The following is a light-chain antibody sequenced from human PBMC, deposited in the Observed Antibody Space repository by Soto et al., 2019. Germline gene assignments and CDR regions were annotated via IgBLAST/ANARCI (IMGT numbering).Light chain of an antibody. Sequence: DIQMTQSPSSLSASVGDRVTITCRASRSISSYLNWYQQKPGKAPKLLIYAASSLQSGVPSRFSGSGSGTDFTLTISSLQPEDFATYYCQQRYSTPWTFGQGTKVEIK. J-gene: IGKJ1*01. V-gene: IGKV1-39*01. CDR1: RSISSY. CDR2: AAS. CDR3: QQRYSTPWT.